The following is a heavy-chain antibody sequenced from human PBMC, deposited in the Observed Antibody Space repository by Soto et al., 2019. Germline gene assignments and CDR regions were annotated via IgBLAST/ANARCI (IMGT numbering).Heavy chain of an antibody. CDR2: IYYST. D-gene: IGHD3-16*02. CDR3: ARDYRASYPAYYYYGMDV. Sequence: QVQLQESGPGLVKPSQTLSLTCTVSGGSISSGGYYWSWIRQHPGKGLERIGYIYYSTYYNPSLKSRVTTSVDTSKNQFSLKLSSVTAADTAVYYCARDYRASYPAYYYYGMDVWGQGTTVTVSS. V-gene: IGHV4-31*03. CDR1: GGSISSGGYY. J-gene: IGHJ6*02.